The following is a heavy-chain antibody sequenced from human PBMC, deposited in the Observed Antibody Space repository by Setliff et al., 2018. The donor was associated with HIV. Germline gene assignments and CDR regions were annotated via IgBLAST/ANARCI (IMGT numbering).Heavy chain of an antibody. Sequence: SETLSLTCTVSGGSISEYYWSWIRQPPGKGLEWIGYIDYSGSTNYNASLKSRVTMSVDTSKNQFSLNLSSVTAADTAVYYCALDPGYRRDYWGQGTLVTVSS. J-gene: IGHJ4*02. V-gene: IGHV4-59*08. CDR1: GGSISEYY. D-gene: IGHD5-12*01. CDR2: IDYSGST. CDR3: ALDPGYRRDY.